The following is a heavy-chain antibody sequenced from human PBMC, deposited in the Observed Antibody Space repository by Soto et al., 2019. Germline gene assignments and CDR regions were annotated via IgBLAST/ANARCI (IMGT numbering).Heavy chain of an antibody. D-gene: IGHD6-13*01. CDR1: GGSISSYY. CDR3: ARHGGSSWYLNWFDP. Sequence: PSETLSLTCTVSGGSISSYYWSWIRQPPGKGLEWIGYIYYSGSTNYNPSLKSRVTISVDTSKNQFSLKLSSVTAADTAVYYRARHGGSSWYLNWFDPWGQGTLVTVSS. V-gene: IGHV4-59*08. J-gene: IGHJ5*02. CDR2: IYYSGST.